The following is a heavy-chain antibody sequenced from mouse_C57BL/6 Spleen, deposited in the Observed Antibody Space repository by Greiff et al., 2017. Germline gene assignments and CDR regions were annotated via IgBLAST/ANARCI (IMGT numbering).Heavy chain of an antibody. V-gene: IGHV1-82*01. CDR3: ATYYGSSLVAMDC. CDR1: GYAFSSSW. CDR2: IYPGDGDT. J-gene: IGHJ4*01. Sequence: VQLQQPGPELVKPGASVKISCKASGYAFSSSWMNWVKQRPGKGLEWIGRIYPGDGDTNYNGKFKGKATLTADKSSSTAYMQLSSLTSEDSAVYFCATYYGSSLVAMDCWGQGASVTVSS. D-gene: IGHD1-1*01.